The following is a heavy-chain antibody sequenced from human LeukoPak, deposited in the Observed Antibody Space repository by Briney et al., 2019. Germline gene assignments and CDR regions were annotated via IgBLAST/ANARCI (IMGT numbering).Heavy chain of an antibody. CDR3: TTDAFDI. V-gene: IGHV3-15*01. CDR2: IKSKTDGGTT. J-gene: IGHJ3*02. Sequence: NPGGSLRLSCAASGFTFSNAWMSWVRQAPGKGLEWVGCIKSKTDGGTTDYAAPVKGRFTISRDDSKNTLYLQMNSLKTEDTAVYYCTTDAFDIWGQGTMVTVSS. CDR1: GFTFSNAW.